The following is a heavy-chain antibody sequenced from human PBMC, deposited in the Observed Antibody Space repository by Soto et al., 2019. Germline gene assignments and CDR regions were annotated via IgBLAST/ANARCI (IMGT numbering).Heavy chain of an antibody. D-gene: IGHD3-10*01. V-gene: IGHV3-7*04. J-gene: IGHJ4*02. CDR3: ARATGADKEDY. Sequence: EVQLVESGGGLVQPGGSLRLSCSASGFIFSSYWMSWLRQAPGKGLEWVASMNEYGSERYYVDSVKGRFTISRDNAKNSLYLRMNSLRAEGTAGYYCARATGADKEDYWGQGTLVTVSS. CDR2: MNEYGSER. CDR1: GFIFSSYW.